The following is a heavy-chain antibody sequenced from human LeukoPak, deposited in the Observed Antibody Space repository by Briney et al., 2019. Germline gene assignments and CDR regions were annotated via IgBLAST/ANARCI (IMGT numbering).Heavy chain of an antibody. Sequence: ASVKVSCEASGGTFSSYAISWVRQAPGQGLEWMGGIIPIFGTANYAQKFQGRVTITADKSTSTAYVELSSLRSEDTAVYYCAREKPHPTPLKPVIAVAGNQSPDAFDIWGQGTMVTVSS. CDR2: IIPIFGTA. J-gene: IGHJ3*02. D-gene: IGHD6-19*01. V-gene: IGHV1-69*06. CDR1: GGTFSSYA. CDR3: AREKPHPTPLKPVIAVAGNQSPDAFDI.